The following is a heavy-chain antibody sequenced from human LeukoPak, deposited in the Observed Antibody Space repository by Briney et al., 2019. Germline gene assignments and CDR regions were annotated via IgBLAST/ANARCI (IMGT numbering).Heavy chain of an antibody. CDR3: ARDQPYSSSWYWVDYYYGMDV. D-gene: IGHD6-13*01. CDR2: ISAYNGNT. CDR1: GYTFTSYG. J-gene: IGHJ6*02. Sequence: GPSVKVSCKASGYTFTSYGISWVRQAPGQGLEWMGWISAYNGNTNYAQKLQGRVTMTTDTSTSTAYMELRSLRSDDTAVYYCARDQPYSSSWYWVDYYYGMDVWGQGTTVTVSS. V-gene: IGHV1-18*01.